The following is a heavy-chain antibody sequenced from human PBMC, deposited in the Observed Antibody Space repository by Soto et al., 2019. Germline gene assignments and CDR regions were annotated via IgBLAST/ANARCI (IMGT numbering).Heavy chain of an antibody. Sequence: PGGSLRRYCATSGCTLSGYAMDWVRQAPGKGLEYVSGISSNGVGTYYANSVQGRFTISRDNSKNTVYLQMGSLRPEDMAVYYCARRARPDFYYLDDWGKGTTVTAPS. J-gene: IGHJ6*03. D-gene: IGHD6-6*01. CDR1: GCTLSGYA. V-gene: IGHV3-64*01. CDR3: ARRARPDFYYLDD. CDR2: ISSNGVGT.